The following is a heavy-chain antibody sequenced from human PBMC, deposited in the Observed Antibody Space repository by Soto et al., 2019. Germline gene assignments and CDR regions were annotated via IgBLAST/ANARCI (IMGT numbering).Heavy chain of an antibody. CDR1: GGSISSGGYY. CDR2: IYYSGST. CDR3: ARVSVFGVFFDY. V-gene: IGHV4-31*03. Sequence: PSETLSLTCTVSGGSISSGGYYWSWIRQHPGKGLEWIGYIYYSGSTYYNPSLKSRVTISVDTSKNQFSLKLSSVTAADTAVYYCARVSVFGVFFDYWGQGTLVTVSS. J-gene: IGHJ4*02. D-gene: IGHD3-3*01.